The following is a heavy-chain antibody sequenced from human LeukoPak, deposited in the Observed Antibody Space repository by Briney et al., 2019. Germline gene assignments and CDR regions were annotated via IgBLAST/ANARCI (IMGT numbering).Heavy chain of an antibody. CDR3: AKDRYSYAFEYSDS. Sequence: GGSLRLSRVASGIDFKVYEMHWVRQAPGKGLDWVAVISNDGSKKYYADSVKGRFTISRDNSKNTLSLQVGSLRTEDTAVYYCAKDRYSYAFEYSDSWGQGTLVTVSS. V-gene: IGHV3-30*18. D-gene: IGHD5-18*01. CDR2: ISNDGSKK. CDR1: GIDFKVYE. J-gene: IGHJ4*02.